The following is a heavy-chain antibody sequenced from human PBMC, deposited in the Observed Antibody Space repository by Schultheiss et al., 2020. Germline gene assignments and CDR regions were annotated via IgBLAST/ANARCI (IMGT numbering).Heavy chain of an antibody. J-gene: IGHJ4*02. Sequence: RGSMRLSCSASGFTFSSYMSWVRQAPGKGLEWVSTIESDGRTYYADSVKGRFTISRDNSKNTLYLQMSSLRAEDTAVYYCASRRGSSFDYWGQGSLVTVSS. CDR1: GFTFSSY. CDR2: IESDGRT. CDR3: ASRRGSSFDY. D-gene: IGHD6-13*01. V-gene: IGHV3-53*01.